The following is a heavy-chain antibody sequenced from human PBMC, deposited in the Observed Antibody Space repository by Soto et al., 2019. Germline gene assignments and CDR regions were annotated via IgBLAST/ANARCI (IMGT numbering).Heavy chain of an antibody. J-gene: IGHJ4*02. Sequence: SVKVSCKASGGTFSSYTISWVRQAPGQGLEWMGRIIPILGIANYAQKFQGRVTITADKSTSTAYMELSSLRSEDTAVYYCARASAGVDFDYWGQGTLVTVSS. CDR3: ARASAGVDFDY. D-gene: IGHD2-8*01. CDR2: IIPILGIA. V-gene: IGHV1-69*02. CDR1: GGTFSSYT.